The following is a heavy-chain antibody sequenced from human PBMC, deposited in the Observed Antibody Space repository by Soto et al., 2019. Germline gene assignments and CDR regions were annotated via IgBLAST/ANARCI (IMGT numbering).Heavy chain of an antibody. D-gene: IGHD2-8*01. Sequence: PWENVSLTCSVSGVSISRYYWSWIRQPAGKGLEWIGYAYYSGDTGYNPSLKSRVTMAVDTSKNQVSLKLSSVTAADTAVYYCARDRSTYGGGGTGELPANWFDPWGQGALVTLSS. CDR1: GVSISRYY. J-gene: IGHJ5*02. CDR3: ARDRSTYGGGGTGELPANWFDP. CDR2: AYYSGDT. V-gene: IGHV4-59*01.